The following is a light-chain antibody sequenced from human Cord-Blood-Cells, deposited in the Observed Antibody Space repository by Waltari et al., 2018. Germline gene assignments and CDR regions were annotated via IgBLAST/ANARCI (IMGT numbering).Light chain of an antibody. CDR2: EVS. Sequence: QSALTHPASVSGSPGQSIPISCTRTSRDVGGYNYVSWYQQHPGKAPKLMIYEVSNRPSGVSNRFSGSKSGNTASLTISGLQAEDEADYYCSSYTSSSTLVFGGGTKLTVL. J-gene: IGLJ2*01. CDR3: SSYTSSSTLV. V-gene: IGLV2-14*01. CDR1: SRDVGGYNY.